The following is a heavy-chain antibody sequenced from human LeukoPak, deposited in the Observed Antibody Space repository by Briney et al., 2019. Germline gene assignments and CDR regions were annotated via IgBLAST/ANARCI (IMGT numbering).Heavy chain of an antibody. CDR1: GFTFSSYW. J-gene: IGHJ4*02. Sequence: PGGSLRLSCAASGFTFSSYWMHWVRQAPGKGLVWVSRINSDGSSTSYADSVKGRFTISRDNAKNTLHLQMNSLRAEDTAVYYCASHTYYYDSSGYKLLDYWGQGTLVTVSS. V-gene: IGHV3-74*01. CDR3: ASHTYYYDSSGYKLLDY. CDR2: INSDGSST. D-gene: IGHD3-22*01.